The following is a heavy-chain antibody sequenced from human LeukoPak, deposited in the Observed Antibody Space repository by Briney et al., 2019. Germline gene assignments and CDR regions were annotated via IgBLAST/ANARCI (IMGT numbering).Heavy chain of an antibody. CDR1: GGSITTSYHY. CDR3: ARMPGRRTRSTTVVTRGFDY. D-gene: IGHD4-17*01. Sequence: SETLSLTCTVSGGSITTSYHYWGWIRQPPGKGLEWIGSIDYRERTTYNPSLKSRVTISADTSRNQFSLKLSSVTAADTAVYYCARMPGRRTRSTTVVTRGFDYGGQGTLVTVSS. CDR2: IDYRERT. V-gene: IGHV4-39*01. J-gene: IGHJ4*02.